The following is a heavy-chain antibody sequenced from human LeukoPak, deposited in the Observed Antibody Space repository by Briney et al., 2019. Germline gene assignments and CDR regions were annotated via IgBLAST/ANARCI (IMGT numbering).Heavy chain of an antibody. Sequence: GGSLKISCKGSGYIFTNYWIGWVRQMPGKGLEWMGIIHPGDSGTRYSPFFQGQVTISADKSINTAYLQWNSLKASDTAMYYCARHVEPYSGNYMTDYRGQGTLVTVSS. CDR1: GYIFTNYW. J-gene: IGHJ4*02. CDR2: IHPGDSGT. D-gene: IGHD1-26*01. V-gene: IGHV5-51*01. CDR3: ARHVEPYSGNYMTDY.